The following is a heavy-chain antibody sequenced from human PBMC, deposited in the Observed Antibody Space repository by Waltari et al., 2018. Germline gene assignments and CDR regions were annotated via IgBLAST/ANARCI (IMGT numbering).Heavy chain of an antibody. Sequence: QVQLQESGPGLVKPSETLSLTCTVSGGSISSYYWSWIRQPPGKGLEWIGYIYYSGRINYNPSLKSRVTISVDTSKNQFSLKLSSVTAADTAVYYCARGGCSSTSCYERNWFDPWGQGTLVTVSS. CDR1: GGSISSYY. D-gene: IGHD2-2*01. CDR2: IYYSGRI. V-gene: IGHV4-59*01. J-gene: IGHJ5*02. CDR3: ARGGCSSTSCYERNWFDP.